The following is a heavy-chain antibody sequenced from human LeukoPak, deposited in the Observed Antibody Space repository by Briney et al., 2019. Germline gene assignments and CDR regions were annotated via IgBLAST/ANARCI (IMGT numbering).Heavy chain of an antibody. V-gene: IGHV4-34*01. CDR1: GGSFSGYY. Sequence: PSETLSLTCAVYGGSFSGYYWSWIRQPPGKGLEWIGEINHSGSTNYNPSLKSRVTISVDTSKNQFSLKLSSVTAADTAVYYCARAPDYGRAYYYYGMDVWGQGTTVTVSS. D-gene: IGHD4-17*01. CDR3: ARAPDYGRAYYYYGMDV. CDR2: INHSGST. J-gene: IGHJ6*02.